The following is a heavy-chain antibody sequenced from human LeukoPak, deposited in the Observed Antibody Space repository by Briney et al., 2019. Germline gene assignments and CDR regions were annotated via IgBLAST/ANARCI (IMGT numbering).Heavy chain of an antibody. J-gene: IGHJ4*02. V-gene: IGHV3-23*01. D-gene: IGHD6-6*01. CDR3: AKDFYSSSSLGVDY. Sequence: GGSLRLSCAASGFTFSGYAMSWVRQAPGKGLEWVSAISGSGGSTYYADSVKGRFTISRDNSKNTLYLQMNSLRAEDTAVYYCAKDFYSSSSLGVDYWGQGTLVTVSS. CDR1: GFTFSGYA. CDR2: ISGSGGST.